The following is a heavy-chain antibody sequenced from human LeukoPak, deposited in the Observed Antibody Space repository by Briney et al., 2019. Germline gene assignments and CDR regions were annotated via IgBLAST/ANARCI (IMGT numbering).Heavy chain of an antibody. J-gene: IGHJ3*02. CDR3: AKDRNIAADPFAFDI. CDR2: IRHDGSNK. V-gene: IGHV3-30*02. Sequence: GGSLRLSCAASGFTFSSYGMHWVRQAPGKGLEGVAFIRHDGSNKYYADSVKGRFTISRDNSKNTLYLQMNSLRAEDTAVYYCAKDRNIAADPFAFDIWGQGTMVTVSS. CDR1: GFTFSSYG. D-gene: IGHD6-13*01.